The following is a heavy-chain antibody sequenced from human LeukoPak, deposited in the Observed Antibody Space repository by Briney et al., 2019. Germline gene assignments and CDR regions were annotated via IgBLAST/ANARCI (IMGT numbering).Heavy chain of an antibody. Sequence: ASVKVSRKASGYTLTSYGISWVRQAPGQGLEWMGWISVNNCNTNYAQKLQGRVSMITNTSTSSDYMELRSLSSVGTAVYYCAKDEPYSSSGYPSPDFDYWGQGTLVTVSS. CDR2: ISVNNCNT. J-gene: IGHJ4*02. CDR1: GYTLTSYG. D-gene: IGHD6-13*01. CDR3: AKDEPYSSSGYPSPDFDY. V-gene: IGHV1-18*01.